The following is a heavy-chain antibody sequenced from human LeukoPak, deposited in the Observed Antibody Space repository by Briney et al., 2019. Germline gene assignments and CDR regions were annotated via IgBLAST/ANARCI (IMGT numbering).Heavy chain of an antibody. J-gene: IGHJ4*02. CDR3: ARASGYSYGYGLDY. V-gene: IGHV1-2*02. Sequence: ASVKVSCKASGYTFTSYGISWVRQAPGQGLEWMGWINPNSGGTNYAQKFQGRVTMTRDTSISTAYMELSRLRSDDTAVYYCARASGYSYGYGLDYWGQGTLVTVSS. CDR1: GYTFTSYG. D-gene: IGHD5-18*01. CDR2: INPNSGGT.